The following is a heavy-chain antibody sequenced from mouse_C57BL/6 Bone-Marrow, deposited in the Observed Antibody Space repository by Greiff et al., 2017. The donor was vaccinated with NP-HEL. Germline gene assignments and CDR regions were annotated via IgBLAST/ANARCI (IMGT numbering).Heavy chain of an antibody. D-gene: IGHD1-1*01. CDR2: FYPGSGSI. V-gene: IGHV1-62-2*01. CDR3: ARDESVYYGSSYYFDY. CDR1: GYTFTEYT. Sequence: VQLQQSGAELVKPGASVKLSCKASGYTFTEYTIHWVKQRSGQGLEWIGWFYPGSGSIRYNEKFKDKATLTADKSSSTVYMELSRLTSEDSAVYFCARDESVYYGSSYYFDYWGQGTTLTVSS. J-gene: IGHJ2*01.